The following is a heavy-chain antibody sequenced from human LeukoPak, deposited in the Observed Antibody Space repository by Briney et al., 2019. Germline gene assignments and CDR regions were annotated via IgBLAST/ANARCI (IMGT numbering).Heavy chain of an antibody. CDR2: INHSGST. CDR3: ARGRQYQLLRGRHHWFDP. V-gene: IGHV4-34*01. D-gene: IGHD2-2*01. J-gene: IGHJ5*02. Sequence: PSETLSLTCAVYGGSFSGYYWSWIRQPPGKGLEWIGEINHSGSTNYNPSLKSRVTISVDTSKNQFSLKLSSVTAADTAVYYCARGRQYQLLRGRHHWFDPWGQGTLVTVSS. CDR1: GGSFSGYY.